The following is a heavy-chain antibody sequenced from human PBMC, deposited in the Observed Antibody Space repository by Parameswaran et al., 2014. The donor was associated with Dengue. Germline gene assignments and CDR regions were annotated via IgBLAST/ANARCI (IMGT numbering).Heavy chain of an antibody. CDR1: GGSFSGYY. CDR3: ARGDPTVLE. V-gene: IGHV4-34*01. CDR2: INHSGST. D-gene: IGHD4-11*01. J-gene: IGHJ4*02. Sequence: AGGSLRLSCAVYGGSFSGYYWSWIRQPPGKGLEWIGEINHSGSTNYNPSLKSRVTISVDTSKNQFSLKLSSVTAADTAVYYCARGDPTVLEWGQGTLVTVSS.